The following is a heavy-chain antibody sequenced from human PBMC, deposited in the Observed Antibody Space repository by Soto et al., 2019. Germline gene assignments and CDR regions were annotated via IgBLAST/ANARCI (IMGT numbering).Heavy chain of an antibody. J-gene: IGHJ6*02. CDR2: IYYRGST. D-gene: IGHD1-26*01. CDR1: GGSISGYY. V-gene: IGHV4-59*07. Sequence: QVQLQESGPGLVKPSDTLSLTCNVSGGSISGYYWSWIRQSPGKGLEYIGYIYYRGSTNYNSSLKSRVTRSVDTSRNQFSLKMNSVTAADTAVYYCARQQLLPFYYALDVWGQGTTVTVSS. CDR3: ARQQLLPFYYALDV.